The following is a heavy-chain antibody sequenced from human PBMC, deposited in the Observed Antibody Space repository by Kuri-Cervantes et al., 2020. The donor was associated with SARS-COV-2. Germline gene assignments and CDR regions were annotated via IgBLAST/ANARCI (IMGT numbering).Heavy chain of an antibody. CDR2: VNTDGSST. Sequence: GESLKISCAASGFTFGSYWMHWVRQAPGKGLVWVSRVNTDGSSTNYADSVKGRFTMSRDNAKNSLYLQMNSLRAEDTAVYYCARVGSDFWSGYTALGYYGMDVWGQGTTVTVSS. CDR1: GFTFGSYW. D-gene: IGHD3-3*01. J-gene: IGHJ6*02. CDR3: ARVGSDFWSGYTALGYYGMDV. V-gene: IGHV3-74*01.